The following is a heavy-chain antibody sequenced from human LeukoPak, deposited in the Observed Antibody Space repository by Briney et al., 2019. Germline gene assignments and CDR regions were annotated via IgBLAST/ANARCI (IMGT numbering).Heavy chain of an antibody. V-gene: IGHV3-23*01. CDR2: ISGSGGST. CDR3: ALGGYPNYYYYYMDV. CDR1: GFTFSSYA. J-gene: IGHJ6*03. Sequence: PGGSLRLSCAASGFTFSSYAMSWVRQAPGKGLEWVSAISGSGGSTYYADSVKGRFTISRNNSKNTLYLQMNSLRAEDTAVYYCALGGYPNYYYYYMDVWGKGTTVTVSS. D-gene: IGHD3-22*01.